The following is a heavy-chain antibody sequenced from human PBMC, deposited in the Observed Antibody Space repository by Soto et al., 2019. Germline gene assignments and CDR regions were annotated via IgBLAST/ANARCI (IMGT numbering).Heavy chain of an antibody. CDR1: GFDAYT. CDR3: IGEIKSGGLDY. CDR2: INWDSSYI. J-gene: IGHJ4*02. Sequence: VQLVESGGNLVQPGRSLRLSCASSGFDAYTMHWIRQAPGVGLEWVAGINWDSSYIDYADSVKGRFTISRDNAKKSLYLHMTGLRAEDTALYYCIGEIKSGGLDYWGRGTLVTVSS. V-gene: IGHV3-9*01. D-gene: IGHD2-15*01.